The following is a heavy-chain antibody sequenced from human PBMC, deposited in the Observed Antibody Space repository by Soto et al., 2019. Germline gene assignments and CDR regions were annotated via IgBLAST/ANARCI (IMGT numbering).Heavy chain of an antibody. Sequence: QVQVVESGGGVVQPGRSLKLSCAASGFTFSNFGMHWVRQTPGKGLEWVAVIWHDGKEKYYADSAKGRSTISRDNSKNTLYLQMYSLRAEDTAVYYCVRDPGLDEAMDYWGQGTLVTVSS. D-gene: IGHD6-19*01. CDR2: IWHDGKEK. CDR1: GFTFSNFG. V-gene: IGHV3-33*01. J-gene: IGHJ4*02. CDR3: VRDPGLDEAMDY.